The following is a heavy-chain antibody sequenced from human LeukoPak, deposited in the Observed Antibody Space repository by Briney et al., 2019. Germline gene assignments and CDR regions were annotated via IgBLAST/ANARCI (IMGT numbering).Heavy chain of an antibody. J-gene: IGHJ4*02. V-gene: IGHV4-61*02. CDR1: GGSISRGGYY. CDR2: IYTNVIT. CDR3: AGGRSLYFDY. Sequence: PSETLSLTCTVSGGSISRGGYYWNWIRQPAGKVLEWIGRIYTNVITNYNPSLKSRVTMSVDTYKNQFPLMLSSVTAADTAVYYCAGGRSLYFDYWGQGTLVTVSS.